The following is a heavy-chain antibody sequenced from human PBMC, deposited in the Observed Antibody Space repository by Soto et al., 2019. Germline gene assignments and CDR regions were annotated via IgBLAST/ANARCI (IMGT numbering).Heavy chain of an antibody. D-gene: IGHD2-15*01. Sequence: SSNGGSTHYADSVKGRFTISRDNSKNTLYLQMSSLRDDDTAVYYCVKFDCSGGNCYFGYWRHGTLVTVSS. CDR3: VKFDCSGGNCYFGY. V-gene: IGHV3-64D*06. CDR2: SSNGGST. J-gene: IGHJ4*01.